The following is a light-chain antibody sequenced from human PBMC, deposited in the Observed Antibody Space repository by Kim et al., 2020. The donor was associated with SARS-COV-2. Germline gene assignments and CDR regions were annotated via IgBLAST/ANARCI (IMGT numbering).Light chain of an antibody. V-gene: IGLV2-8*01. CDR3: SSFALSNIV. Sequence: QSALTQPPSASGSPGQSVTISCTGTSSDVGDYNYVSWYQLHPGTAPKLIIHEVNKRPSGVPDRFSGSKSGNTASLTVSGLQAEDEADYYCSSFALSNIVFGGGTKLTVL. CDR2: EVN. CDR1: SSDVGDYNY. J-gene: IGLJ3*02.